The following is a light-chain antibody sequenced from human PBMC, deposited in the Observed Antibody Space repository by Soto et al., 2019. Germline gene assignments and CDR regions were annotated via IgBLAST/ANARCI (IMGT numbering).Light chain of an antibody. CDR1: SSNIGNNY. Sequence: QSVLTQPPSVSAAPGQKVTISCSGSSSNIGNNYVSWYQQLPGTAPKLLIYDNNKRPSGIPDRFSGSKSGKTASLTISGLQPADEADYYCGSHTLTRVLLFGGGTKVTVL. V-gene: IGLV1-51*01. J-gene: IGLJ2*01. CDR2: DNN. CDR3: GSHTLTRVLL.